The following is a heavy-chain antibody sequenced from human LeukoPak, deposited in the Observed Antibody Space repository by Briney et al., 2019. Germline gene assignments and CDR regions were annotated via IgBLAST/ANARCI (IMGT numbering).Heavy chain of an antibody. CDR3: ARVSQQWLVIFFDY. V-gene: IGHV3-11*04. D-gene: IGHD6-19*01. J-gene: IGHJ4*02. CDR2: ISSSGSSI. CDR1: GFNFSDYY. Sequence: GGSLRLSCAGSGFNFSDYYMSWIRQAPGKGLEWVSYISSSGSSIYYADSVKGRFTISRDNAKNSLYLQMNSLRAEDTAVYYCARVSQQWLVIFFDYWGQGTLVSVSS.